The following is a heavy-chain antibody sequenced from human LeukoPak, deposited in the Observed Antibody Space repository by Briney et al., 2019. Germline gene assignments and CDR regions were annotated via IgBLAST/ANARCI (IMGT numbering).Heavy chain of an antibody. CDR1: DGSFSGYY. CDR3: ARGLRWLHIDY. J-gene: IGHJ4*02. V-gene: IGHV4-34*01. D-gene: IGHD5-24*01. CDR2: INHSGST. Sequence: SETLSLTCAVYDGSFSGYYWSWIRQPPGKGLEWIGEINHSGSTNYNPSLKSRVTISVDTSKNQFSLKLSSVTAADTAVYYCARGLRWLHIDYWGQGTLVTVSS.